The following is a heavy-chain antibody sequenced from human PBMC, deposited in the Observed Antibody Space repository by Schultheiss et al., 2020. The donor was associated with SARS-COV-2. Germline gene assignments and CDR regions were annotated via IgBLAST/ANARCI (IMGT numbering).Heavy chain of an antibody. J-gene: IGHJ4*02. D-gene: IGHD3-3*01. CDR1: GGSISSSSYY. Sequence: GSLRLSCTVSGGSISSSSYYWGWIRQPPGKGLEWIGSIYYSGSTYYNPSLKSRVTISVDTSKNQFSLKLSSVTAADTAVYYCARRYYDFWSGYYRCWGQGTLVTVSS. V-gene: IGHV4-39*01. CDR2: IYYSGST. CDR3: ARRYYDFWSGYYRC.